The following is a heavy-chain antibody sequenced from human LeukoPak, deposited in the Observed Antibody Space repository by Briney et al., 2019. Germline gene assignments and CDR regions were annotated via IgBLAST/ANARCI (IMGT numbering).Heavy chain of an antibody. CDR3: ARDWAACAYGSGSYGDY. CDR2: ISAYSGNT. J-gene: IGHJ4*02. CDR1: GYTFTSYG. D-gene: IGHD3-10*01. Sequence: ASVKVSCKASGYTFTSYGISWVRQAPGQGLEWMGWISAYSGNTNYAQKLQGRVTMTTDTSTSTAYMELRSLRSDDTAVYYCARDWAACAYGSGSYGDYWGQGTLVTVSS. V-gene: IGHV1-18*01.